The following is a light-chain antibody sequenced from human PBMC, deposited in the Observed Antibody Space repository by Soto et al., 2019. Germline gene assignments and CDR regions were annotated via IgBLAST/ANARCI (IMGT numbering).Light chain of an antibody. CDR3: AVWDDSLSGWV. Sequence: QSVLTQPPSVSGTPGQRVTISCSGSFSHIGRNTVNWYQQLPGTAPKLLIDSNSRRPSGVPDRFSGSKSGTSASLAISGLQSEDESDYYCAVWDDSLSGWVFGGGTKLTVL. J-gene: IGLJ3*02. V-gene: IGLV1-44*01. CDR1: FSHIGRNT. CDR2: SNS.